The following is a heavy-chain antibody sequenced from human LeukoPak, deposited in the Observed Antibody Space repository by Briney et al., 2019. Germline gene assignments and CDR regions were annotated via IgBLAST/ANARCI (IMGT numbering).Heavy chain of an antibody. V-gene: IGHV4-59*01. CDR3: ARRAAARFDP. J-gene: IGHJ5*02. CDR1: GGSISSYY. Sequence: KPSETLSLTCTVSGGSISSYYWSWIRRPPGKGLEWIGYIYYSGSTNYNPSLKSRVTISVDTSKNQFSLKLSSVTAADTAVCYCARRAAARFDPWGQGTLVTVSS. D-gene: IGHD2-15*01. CDR2: IYYSGST.